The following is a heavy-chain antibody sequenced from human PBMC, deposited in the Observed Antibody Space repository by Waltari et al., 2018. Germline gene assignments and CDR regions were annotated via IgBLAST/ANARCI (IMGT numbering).Heavy chain of an antibody. CDR2: IYTSGST. CDR1: GGSISSGSYY. V-gene: IGHV4-61*09. D-gene: IGHD6-19*01. Sequence: QVQLQESGPGLVKPSQTLSLTCTVPGGSISSGSYYWSWIRQPAGKGLEWIGSIYTSGSTNYNPALKSLVTISVDPSKNPFSLKLSSVTAADTAVYYCARYSSGWYRGYFQHWGQGTLVTVSS. CDR3: ARYSSGWYRGYFQH. J-gene: IGHJ1*01.